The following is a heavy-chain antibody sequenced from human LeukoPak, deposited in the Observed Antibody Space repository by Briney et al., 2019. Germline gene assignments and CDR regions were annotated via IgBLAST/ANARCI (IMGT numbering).Heavy chain of an antibody. CDR1: GGTFSSYA. CDR3: ARDPGYYDSSGIGFQH. V-gene: IGHV1-69*13. J-gene: IGHJ1*01. Sequence: SVKVSCKASGGTFSSYAISWVRQAPGQGLEWMGGIIPIFGTANYAQKFQGRVTITADESTSTAYMELSSLRSEDTAVYYCARDPGYYDSSGIGFQHWGQGTLVTVSS. CDR2: IIPIFGTA. D-gene: IGHD3-22*01.